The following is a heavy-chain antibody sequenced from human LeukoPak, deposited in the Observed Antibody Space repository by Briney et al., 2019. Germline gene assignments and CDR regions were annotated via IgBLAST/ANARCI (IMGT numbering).Heavy chain of an antibody. V-gene: IGHV3-53*01. CDR3: ARASVAAHDY. CDR2: IYIGGAT. D-gene: IGHD6-6*01. J-gene: IGHJ4*02. CDR1: GFTVSSNY. Sequence: PGGSLRLSCAASGFTVSSNYMSWVRQAPGKGLEWVSVIYIGGATYYSDSVKGRFTISRDNSKNTLYLQMNSLRAEDTAVYYCARASVAAHDYWGQGTLVTVSS.